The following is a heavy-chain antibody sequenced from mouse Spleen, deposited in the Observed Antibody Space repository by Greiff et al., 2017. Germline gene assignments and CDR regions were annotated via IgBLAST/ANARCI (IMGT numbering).Heavy chain of an antibody. D-gene: IGHD2-10*01. J-gene: IGHJ1*01. CDR3: ARSYYGNYFYWYFDV. CDR1: GFTFTDYY. V-gene: IGHV7-3*01. CDR2: IRNKANGYTT. Sequence: DVKLVESGGGLVQPGGSLSLSCAASGFTFTDYYMSWVRQPPGKALEWLGFIRNKANGYTTEYSASVKGRFTISRDNSQSILYLQMNALRAEDSATYYCARSYYGNYFYWYFDVWGAGTTVTVSS.